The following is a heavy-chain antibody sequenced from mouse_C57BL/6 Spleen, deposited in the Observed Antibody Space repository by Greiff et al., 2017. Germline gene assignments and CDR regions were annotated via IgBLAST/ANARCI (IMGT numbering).Heavy chain of an antibody. CDR3: TRAGGYAMDY. V-gene: IGHV5-16*01. D-gene: IGHD4-1*01. CDR2: INYDGSST. CDR1: GFTFSDYY. J-gene: IGHJ4*01. Sequence: EVKLVESEGGLVQPGSSMKLSCTASGFTFSDYYMALVRQVPEKGLEWVSNINYDGSSTYYLDSLMSRFIISRDNAKNILYLQTSSLKSEDTARYYCTRAGGYAMDYWGQGTSVTVSS.